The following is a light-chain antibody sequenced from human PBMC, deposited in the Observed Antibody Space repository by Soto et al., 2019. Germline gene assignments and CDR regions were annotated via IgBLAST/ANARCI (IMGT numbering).Light chain of an antibody. J-gene: IGLJ2*01. V-gene: IGLV2-8*01. Sequence: QSALTQPPSASGAPGQSVTISCTGSSSDVGGYNYVSWYQQHPGKAPKLIIYEVTKRPSGVPDHFSGSKSVNTASLTVSGLHADDEADYYCSSYGGSNHVVFGGGTKLTVL. CDR2: EVT. CDR1: SSDVGGYNY. CDR3: SSYGGSNHVV.